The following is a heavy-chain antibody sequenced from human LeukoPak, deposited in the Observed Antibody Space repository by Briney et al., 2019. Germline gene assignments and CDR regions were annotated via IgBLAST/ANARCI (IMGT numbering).Heavy chain of an antibody. D-gene: IGHD3-22*01. J-gene: IGHJ4*02. V-gene: IGHV4-59*01. CDR2: IYYSGST. CDR1: GGSISSYY. Sequence: LETLSLTCTVSGGSISSYYWSWIRQPPGKGLEWIGYIYYSGSTNYNPSLKSRVTISVDTSKNQFSLKLSSVTAADTAVYYCARTEWLREPYYYDSSGYYYGSYYFDYWGQGTLVTVSS. CDR3: ARTEWLREPYYYDSSGYYYGSYYFDY.